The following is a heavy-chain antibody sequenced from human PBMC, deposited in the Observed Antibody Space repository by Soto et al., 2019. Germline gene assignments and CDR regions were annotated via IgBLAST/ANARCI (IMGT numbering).Heavy chain of an antibody. CDR3: TRGGLWFGRIDAFDI. V-gene: IGHV3-49*03. Sequence: GGSLRLSCTASGFTFGDYAMSWFRQAPGKGLEWVGFIRSKAYGGTTEYAASVKGRFTISRDDSKSIAYLQMNSLKTEDTAVYYCTRGGLWFGRIDAFDIWGQGTMVTVSS. CDR1: GFTFGDYA. CDR2: IRSKAYGGTT. D-gene: IGHD3-10*01. J-gene: IGHJ3*02.